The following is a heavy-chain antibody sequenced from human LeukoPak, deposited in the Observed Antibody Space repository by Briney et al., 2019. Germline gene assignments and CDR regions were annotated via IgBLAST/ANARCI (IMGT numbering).Heavy chain of an antibody. CDR2: IYYSGST. D-gene: IGHD6-13*01. V-gene: IGHV4-59*12. CDR3: ASHSRAAAGTLTDY. Sequence: PSETLSLTCTVSGGFISSYYWSWIRQPPGKGLEWIGYIYYSGSTNYNPSLKSRVTISVDTSKNQFSLKLSSVTAADTAVYYCASHSRAAAGTLTDYWGQGTLVTVSS. J-gene: IGHJ4*02. CDR1: GGFISSYY.